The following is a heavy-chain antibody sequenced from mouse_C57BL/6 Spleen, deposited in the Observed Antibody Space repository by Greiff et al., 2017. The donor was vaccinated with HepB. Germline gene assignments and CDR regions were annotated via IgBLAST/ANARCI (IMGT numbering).Heavy chain of an antibody. V-gene: IGHV1-52*01. D-gene: IGHD3-1*01. CDR1: GYTFTSYW. J-gene: IGHJ3*01. CDR3: ASDFGAY. CDR2: IDPSDSET. Sequence: VKLQQPGAELVRPGSSVKLSCKASGYTFTSYWMHWVKQRPIQGLEWIGNIDPSDSETHFNQKFKDKATLTVDKSSSTAYMQLSSLTSEDSAVYYCASDFGAYWGQGTLVTVSA.